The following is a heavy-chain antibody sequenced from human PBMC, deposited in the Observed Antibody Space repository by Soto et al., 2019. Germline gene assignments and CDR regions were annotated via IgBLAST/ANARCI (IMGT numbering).Heavy chain of an antibody. CDR1: GFTFSSYA. D-gene: IGHD6-13*01. CDR2: ISGSGDST. Sequence: EVQLLESGGGLVQPGGSLRLSCAASGFTFSSYAMSWVRQGPGKGLEWVSVISGSGDSTYYADSVRGRFTISRDNSKNTLYLQMNSLRVEDTAVYYCAKDRDAAAAGPTKFYGMDVWGQGTTVTVSS. V-gene: IGHV3-23*01. J-gene: IGHJ6*02. CDR3: AKDRDAAAAGPTKFYGMDV.